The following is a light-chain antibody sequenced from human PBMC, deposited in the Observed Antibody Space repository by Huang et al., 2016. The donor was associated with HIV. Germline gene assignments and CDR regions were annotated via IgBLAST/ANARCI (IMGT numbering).Light chain of an antibody. Sequence: DIQMTQSPSSLSASVGDRISITCRASQTISTFLNWYQQQPGKAPKHLIYAASTLQSGVSSRFSGTGSGTHFTLTVTGLQPDDFATYFCQQTSSVPLTFGGGTRVE. CDR3: QQTSSVPLT. V-gene: IGKV1-39*01. CDR2: AAS. CDR1: QTISTF. J-gene: IGKJ4*01.